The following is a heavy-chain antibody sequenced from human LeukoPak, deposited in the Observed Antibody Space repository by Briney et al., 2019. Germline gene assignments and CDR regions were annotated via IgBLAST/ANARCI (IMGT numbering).Heavy chain of an antibody. V-gene: IGHV3-66*03. Sequence: GGSLRLSCAASGCTVSNNYMRWVRQAPGKGLEWVSSIYSRGSTSYVDSVKGRFTISRDNSKNTLFLQMNSLRVEDTAVYYCARDYYGPWGQATLVTVSS. CDR3: ARDYYGP. D-gene: IGHD3-22*01. J-gene: IGHJ5*02. CDR2: IYSRGST. CDR1: GCTVSNNY.